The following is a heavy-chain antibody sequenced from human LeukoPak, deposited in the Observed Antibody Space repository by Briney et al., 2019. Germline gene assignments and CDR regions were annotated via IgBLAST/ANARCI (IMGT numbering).Heavy chain of an antibody. CDR2: INHSGST. CDR1: GGSFSGYY. CDR3: ARGRLRGYHGSGRPFDY. V-gene: IGHV4-34*01. J-gene: IGHJ4*02. D-gene: IGHD3-10*01. Sequence: PSETLSLTCAVYGGSFSGYYWSWIRQPPGKGLEWIGEINHSGSTNYNPSLKSRVTISVDTSKNQFSLKLSSVTAADTAVYYCARGRLRGYHGSGRPFDYWGQGTLVTVSS.